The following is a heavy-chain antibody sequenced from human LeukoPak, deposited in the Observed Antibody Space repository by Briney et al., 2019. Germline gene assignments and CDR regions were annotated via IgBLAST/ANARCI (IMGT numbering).Heavy chain of an antibody. CDR1: GGSISSYY. V-gene: IGHV4-59*01. Sequence: SETLSLTCTVSGGSISSYYWSWIRQPPGKGLEWIGYIYYSGSTNYNPSLKSRVTMSIDTSRDQFSLRLSYVTPADTAIYYCASRPAGSTWFGVFDYWSQGTLVTVSS. J-gene: IGHJ4*02. CDR2: IYYSGST. D-gene: IGHD3-10*01. CDR3: ASRPAGSTWFGVFDY.